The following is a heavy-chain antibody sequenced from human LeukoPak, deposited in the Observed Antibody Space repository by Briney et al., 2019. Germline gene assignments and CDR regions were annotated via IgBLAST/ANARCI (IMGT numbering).Heavy chain of an antibody. V-gene: IGHV3-21*01. J-gene: IGHJ4*02. Sequence: GGSLRLSCASSGFTLSTYNMKWVRQAPRKGLEWVSSISTSSSYIYYADSVKGRFTISRDNARNSLYLQMNSLRAEDTAVYYCARDRDWNSGFDYWGQGTLVTVSS. D-gene: IGHD1-7*01. CDR3: ARDRDWNSGFDY. CDR1: GFTLSTYN. CDR2: ISTSSSYI.